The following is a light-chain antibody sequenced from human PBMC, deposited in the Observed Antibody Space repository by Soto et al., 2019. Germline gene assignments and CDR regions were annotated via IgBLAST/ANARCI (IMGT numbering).Light chain of an antibody. CDR1: QDLSSW. CDR3: QQPISFPIT. CDR2: AAS. Sequence: DIQMTQSPSSVSASVGDRVTITCRASQDLSSWLAWYQQKPGKAPKLLISAASSLQSGVPSRFSDSGSGTDFTLTIRSLQPEDFATYYCQQPISFPITFGQGTRLEIK. J-gene: IGKJ5*01. V-gene: IGKV1D-12*01.